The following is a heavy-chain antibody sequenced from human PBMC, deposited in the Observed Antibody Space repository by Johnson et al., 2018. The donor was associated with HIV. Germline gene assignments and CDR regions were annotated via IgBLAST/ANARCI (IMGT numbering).Heavy chain of an antibody. V-gene: IGHV3-30*02. J-gene: IGHJ3*02. Sequence: QVQLVESGGGVVQPGGSLRLSCAASGFTFSSYGMHWVRQAPGKGLEWVAFIRYDGSNKYYADSLKGRFTISRDNSKNTLYLQMNSLRAEDTAVYYCASGLGIVGATRSAFDIWGQGTMVTVSS. CDR2: IRYDGSNK. CDR1: GFTFSSYG. D-gene: IGHD1-26*01. CDR3: ASGLGIVGATRSAFDI.